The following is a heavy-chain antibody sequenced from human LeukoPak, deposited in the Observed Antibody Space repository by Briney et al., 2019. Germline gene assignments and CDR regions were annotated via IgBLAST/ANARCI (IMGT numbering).Heavy chain of an antibody. V-gene: IGHV3-7*01. J-gene: IGHJ4*02. CDR1: GFTFSSYW. CDR3: ARNVQSLPWMAAGVFDY. D-gene: IGHD6-19*01. CDR2: IKQDGSEK. Sequence: GGSLRLSCAASGFTFSSYWMSWVRLAPGKGLEWVANIKQDGSEKYFLDSVKGRFTVSRDNAKNSVSLQMNSLRAEDTAVYYCARNVQSLPWMAAGVFDYWGQGSLVTVSS.